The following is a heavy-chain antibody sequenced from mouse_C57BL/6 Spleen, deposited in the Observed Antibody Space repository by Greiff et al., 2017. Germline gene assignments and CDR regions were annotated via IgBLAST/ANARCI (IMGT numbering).Heavy chain of an antibody. CDR3: THYYGSSYSFAY. J-gene: IGHJ3*01. Sequence: DVQLQESVAELVRPGASVKLSCTASGFNIQNNYMHWVKQRTEQGLEWIGRIDPANGNTNYAPKFQGKATITADQSSNTAYLQLSCLTSEDSAIDYYTHYYGSSYSFAYWGQGTFVTVSA. D-gene: IGHD1-1*01. CDR2: IDPANGNT. V-gene: IGHV14-3*01. CDR1: GFNIQNNY.